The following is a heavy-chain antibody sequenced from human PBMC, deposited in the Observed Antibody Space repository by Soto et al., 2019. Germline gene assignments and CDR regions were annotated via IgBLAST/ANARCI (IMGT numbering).Heavy chain of an antibody. CDR3: AQLGLMTFSHKHYFNH. CDR2: IKNDGTST. D-gene: IGHD3-16*01. V-gene: IGHV3-23*01. Sequence: VGSLRLSCVASGFNFDNYGMSWVRQAPGEGLEWVSAIKNDGTSTYYAASVEDRFTISRDNSKNTLYLQLNSLRAEDTAVYYCAQLGLMTFSHKHYFNHWGRGTLVTSPQ. CDR1: GFNFDNYG. J-gene: IGHJ4*02.